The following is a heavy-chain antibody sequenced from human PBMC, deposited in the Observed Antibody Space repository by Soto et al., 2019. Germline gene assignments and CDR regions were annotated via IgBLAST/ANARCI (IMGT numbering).Heavy chain of an antibody. Sequence: ASVKVSCKAFGYTFTSYAMHWVRQAPGQRLEWMGWINAGNGNTKYSQKFQGRVTITRDTSASTAYMELSSLRSEDTAVYYCAREGTYGSGSYRYYYYYMDVWGKGTTVTVSS. V-gene: IGHV1-3*01. CDR1: GYTFTSYA. D-gene: IGHD3-10*01. CDR3: AREGTYGSGSYRYYYYYMDV. CDR2: INAGNGNT. J-gene: IGHJ6*03.